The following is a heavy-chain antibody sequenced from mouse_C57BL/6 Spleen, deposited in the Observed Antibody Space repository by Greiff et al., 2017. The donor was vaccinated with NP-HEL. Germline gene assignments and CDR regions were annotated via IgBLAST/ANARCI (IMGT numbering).Heavy chain of an antibody. CDR1: GYSFTDYN. CDR3: ARPGRGEDYYGSREDYYAMDY. Sequence: EVQLQQSGPELVKPGASVKISCKASGYSFTDYNMNWVKQSNGKSLEWIGVINPNYGTTSYNQKFKGKATLTVDQSSSTAYMQLNSLTSEDSAVYYCARPGRGEDYYGSREDYYAMDYWGQGTSVTVSS. D-gene: IGHD1-1*01. V-gene: IGHV1-39*01. J-gene: IGHJ4*01. CDR2: INPNYGTT.